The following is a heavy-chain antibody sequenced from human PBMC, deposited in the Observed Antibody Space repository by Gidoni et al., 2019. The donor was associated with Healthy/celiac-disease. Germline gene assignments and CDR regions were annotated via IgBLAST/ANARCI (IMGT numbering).Heavy chain of an antibody. D-gene: IGHD2-15*01. CDR3: ARARGGRVVVAARGYYFDY. CDR1: GGSFSGYY. J-gene: IGHJ4*02. V-gene: IGHV4-34*01. Sequence: QVQLQQWGAGLLKPSETLSLTCAVYGGSFSGYYWSWIRQPPGKGLEWIGEINHSGSTNYHPSLKSRVTISVDTSKNQFSLKLSSVTAADTAVYYCARARGGRVVVAARGYYFDYWGQGTLVTVSS. CDR2: INHSGST.